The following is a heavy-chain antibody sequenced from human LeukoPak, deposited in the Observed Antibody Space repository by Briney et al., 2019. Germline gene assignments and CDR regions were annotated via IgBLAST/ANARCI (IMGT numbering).Heavy chain of an antibody. Sequence: GESLRISCKWSGYTLASYWIAWVRPMPGKGVEWMGVIYPGDSDTRYSLSVQGQVTIAADKPIRPAYLQWSSLKASDTAIYYCTRRRTSSEWFDPWGQGTLVTVSS. J-gene: IGHJ5*02. CDR1: GYTLASYW. V-gene: IGHV5-51*01. CDR2: IYPGDSDT. CDR3: TRRRTSSEWFDP. D-gene: IGHD6-6*01.